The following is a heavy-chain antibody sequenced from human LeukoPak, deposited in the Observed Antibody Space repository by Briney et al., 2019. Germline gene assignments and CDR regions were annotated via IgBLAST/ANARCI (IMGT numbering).Heavy chain of an antibody. D-gene: IGHD3-10*01. CDR2: INPNSGGT. J-gene: IGHJ4*02. V-gene: IGHV1-2*02. Sequence: ASVKVSCKASGYTFTGYYMHWVRRAPGQGLEWMGWINPNSGGTNYAQKFQGRVTMTRDTSISTAYMELSRLRSDDTAVYYCARDLKLSRLLWFGELLSKVAYYFDYWGQGTLVTVSS. CDR1: GYTFTGYY. CDR3: ARDLKLSRLLWFGELLSKVAYYFDY.